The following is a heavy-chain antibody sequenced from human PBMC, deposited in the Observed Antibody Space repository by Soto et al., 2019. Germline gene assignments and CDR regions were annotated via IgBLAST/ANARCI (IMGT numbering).Heavy chain of an antibody. CDR2: IDWDDDK. D-gene: IGHD3-10*01. CDR1: GFSLSTSGMC. V-gene: IGHV2-70*01. CDR3: ARGVGDLLWKARPYYFDY. Sequence: SGPTLAYHTPTVTLTCTSSGFSLSTSGMCVSWIRQPPGKALEWLALIDWDDDKYYSTSLKTRLTISKDTSKNQVVLTMTNMDPVDTATYYCARGVGDLLWKARPYYFDYWGQGTLVTVSS. J-gene: IGHJ4*02.